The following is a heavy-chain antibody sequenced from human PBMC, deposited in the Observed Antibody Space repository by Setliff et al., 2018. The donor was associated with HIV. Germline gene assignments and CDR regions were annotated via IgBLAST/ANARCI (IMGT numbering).Heavy chain of an antibody. CDR2: INRGGTNT. Sequence: GGSLRLSCAASGFTFISYGMHWVRQTPGKGLEWVSLINRGGTNTYYADSVKGRFTIFSDDSKNMLHLQMSGLRAEDTAVYYCAKGGASDYDYPNWFDSWGLGILVTVSS. J-gene: IGHJ5*01. V-gene: IGHV3-NL1*01. CDR1: GFTFISYG. D-gene: IGHD5-12*01. CDR3: AKGGASDYDYPNWFDS.